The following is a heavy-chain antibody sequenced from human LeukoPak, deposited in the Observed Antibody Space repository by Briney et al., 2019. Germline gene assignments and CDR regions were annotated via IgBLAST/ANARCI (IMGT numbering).Heavy chain of an antibody. J-gene: IGHJ4*02. CDR3: AKNWGGYDY. CDR1: GFTFSSYE. V-gene: IGHV3-23*01. CDR2: ISNSGDST. Sequence: GGSLRLSCAASGFTFSSYEMNWVRQAPGKGLEWVSAISNSGDSTYYADSVKGRFTISRDNSKNTLYLQMNSLRSEDTAVYYCAKNWGGYDYWGQGTLVTVSS. D-gene: IGHD7-27*01.